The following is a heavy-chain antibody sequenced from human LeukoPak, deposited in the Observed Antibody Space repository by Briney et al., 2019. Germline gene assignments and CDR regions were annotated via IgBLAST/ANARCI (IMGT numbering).Heavy chain of an antibody. J-gene: IGHJ4*02. V-gene: IGHV3-9*01. CDR1: GFTFDDYA. CDR3: AKSGSYGCDKGYFDY. D-gene: IGHD3-10*01. CDR2: ISWNSGSI. Sequence: GGSLRLSCAASGFTFDDYAMHWVRQAPGKGLEWVSGISWNSGSIGYADSVKGRFTISRDNAKNSLYLQMNSLRAEDTALYYCAKSGSYGCDKGYFDYWGQGTLVTVSS.